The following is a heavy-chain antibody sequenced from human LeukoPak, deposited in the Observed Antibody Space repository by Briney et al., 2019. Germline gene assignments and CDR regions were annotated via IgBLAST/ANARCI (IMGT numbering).Heavy chain of an antibody. V-gene: IGHV1-24*01. D-gene: IGHD3-16*01. CDR2: FDPEDGET. Sequence: GASVKVSCKVSGYTLTELSMHWVRQAPGKGLEWMGGFDPEDGETIYAQKFQGRDTMTEDTSTDTAYMELSSLRSEDTAVYYCANGGTARLAFDIWGQGTMVTVSS. CDR1: GYTLTELS. CDR3: ANGGTARLAFDI. J-gene: IGHJ3*02.